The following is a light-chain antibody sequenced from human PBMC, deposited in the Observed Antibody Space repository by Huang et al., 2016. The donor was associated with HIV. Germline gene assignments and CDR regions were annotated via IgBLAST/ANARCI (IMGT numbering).Light chain of an antibody. CDR1: QSISSY. Sequence: LSASVGDRVTITCRASQSISSYLNWYQQKPGKAPRLLIFAASSLQSGVPSRFIGSGSGTDFTLSIRSLQPEDFATYYCQQTYRTPLFTFGPGTKVDIK. CDR3: QQTYRTPLFT. CDR2: AAS. V-gene: IGKV1-39*01. J-gene: IGKJ3*01.